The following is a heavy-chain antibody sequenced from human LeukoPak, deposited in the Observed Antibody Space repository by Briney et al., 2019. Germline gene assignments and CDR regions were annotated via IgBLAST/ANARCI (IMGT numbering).Heavy chain of an antibody. CDR3: AKDRSGYGVYYYYYMDV. CDR1: SFPLSSYE. D-gene: IGHD4-17*01. CDR2: FCSSDNII. Sequence: PGGPLRLSCAASSFPLSSYEMNWVRQAPGKGVEWVSHFCSSDNIIYYVDSVKGRFPISRDNAKNSFSKHKHNLRAEDTAILYCAKDRSGYGVYYYYYMDVWGKGTTVSISS. J-gene: IGHJ6*03. V-gene: IGHV3-48*03.